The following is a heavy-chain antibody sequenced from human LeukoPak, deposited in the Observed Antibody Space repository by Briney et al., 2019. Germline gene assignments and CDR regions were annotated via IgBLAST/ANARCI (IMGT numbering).Heavy chain of an antibody. Sequence: GGSLRLSCAASGFTFNNAWMNWVREAPGKGLEWVGRIKSKNVGGTTDYAAPVKGRFTISRDDSKNTVYLQMNSLKIEDTAVYYCTSHAAFDPWGQGTLVTVSS. CDR1: GFTFNNAW. CDR2: IKSKNVGGTT. CDR3: TSHAAFDP. J-gene: IGHJ5*02. V-gene: IGHV3-15*01.